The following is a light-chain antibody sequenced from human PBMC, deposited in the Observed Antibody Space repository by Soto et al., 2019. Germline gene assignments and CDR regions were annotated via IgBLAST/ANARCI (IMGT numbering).Light chain of an antibody. Sequence: EIVLTQSPATLYLSPGEKATLSCRASQSVSSYLAWYQQKPGQAPRLLIYDASSRATGIPARFSGSGSGTDFTLTISSLEPEDFAVYYCQQRSNWPPVFTFGPGTKVDIK. J-gene: IGKJ3*01. CDR2: DAS. V-gene: IGKV3-11*01. CDR3: QQRSNWPPVFT. CDR1: QSVSSY.